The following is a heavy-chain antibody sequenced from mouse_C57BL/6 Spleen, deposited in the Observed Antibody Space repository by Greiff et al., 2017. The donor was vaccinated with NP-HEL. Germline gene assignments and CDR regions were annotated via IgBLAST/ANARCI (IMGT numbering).Heavy chain of an antibody. Sequence: VQLQQSGAELVRPGTSVKMSCKASGYTFTNYWIGWAKQRPGHGLEWIGDIYPGGGYTNYNQKFKDKATLTVDKSSSTAYMQLSSLTSEDSAGYYCARGLRPPCDVWGTGTTVTVSS. CDR3: ARGLRPPCDV. J-gene: IGHJ1*03. CDR1: GYTFTNYW. V-gene: IGHV1-63*01. D-gene: IGHD3-2*02. CDR2: IYPGGGYT.